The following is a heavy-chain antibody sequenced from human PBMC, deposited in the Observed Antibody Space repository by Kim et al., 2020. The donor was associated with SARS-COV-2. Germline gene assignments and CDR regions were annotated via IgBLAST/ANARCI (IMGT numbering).Heavy chain of an antibody. V-gene: IGHV4-59*01. D-gene: IGHD5-18*01. CDR2: YSGST. Sequence: YSGSTNYNPSLRSRVTISVDTPKNQFSLKLSSVTAADTAVYYCASPGYHSWGQGTLVTVSS. J-gene: IGHJ4*02. CDR3: ASPGYHS.